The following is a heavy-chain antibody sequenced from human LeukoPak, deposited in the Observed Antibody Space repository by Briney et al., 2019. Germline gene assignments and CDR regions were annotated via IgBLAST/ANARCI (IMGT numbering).Heavy chain of an antibody. J-gene: IGHJ6*04. Sequence: SETLSLTCTVSGGSVSSGTYFWSWIRQPPGKGLEWIGYIYFSGSTNYNPSLKSRVTISVDTSKNQFSLKLSSVTAADTAVYYCAREEGTTMVRGVTSYYYYGMDVWGKGTTVTVSS. V-gene: IGHV4-61*01. CDR3: AREEGTTMVRGVTSYYYYGMDV. CDR1: GGSVSSGTYF. CDR2: IYFSGST. D-gene: IGHD3-10*01.